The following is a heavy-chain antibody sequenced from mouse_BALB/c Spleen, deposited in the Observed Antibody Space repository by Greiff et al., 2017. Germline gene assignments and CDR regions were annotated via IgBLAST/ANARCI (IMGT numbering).Heavy chain of an antibody. D-gene: IGHD1-2*01. Sequence: QVQLQQSGAELVKPGASVKLSCKTSGYTFTSYWIQWVKQRPGQGLGWIGEIFPGTGTTYYNEKFKGKATLTIDTSSSTAYMQLSSLTSEDSAVYFCARRPFTTATGMDYWGQGTSVTVSS. CDR1: GYTFTSYW. CDR3: ARRPFTTATGMDY. J-gene: IGHJ4*01. V-gene: IGHV1S132*01. CDR2: IFPGTGTT.